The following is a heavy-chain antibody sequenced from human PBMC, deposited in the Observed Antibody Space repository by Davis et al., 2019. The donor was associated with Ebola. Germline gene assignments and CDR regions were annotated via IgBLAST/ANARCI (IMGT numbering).Heavy chain of an antibody. CDR2: ISSSSSYI. V-gene: IGHV3-21*01. J-gene: IGHJ4*02. D-gene: IGHD4-17*01. CDR3: ARDHDYAFDY. CDR1: GFTFSSYS. Sequence: GESLKISCAASGFTFSSYSMNWVRQAPGKGLEWVSSISSSSSYIYYADSVKGRFTISRDNAKNSLFLQMNSLRDEDTAVYYCARDHDYAFDYWGQGTLVTVSS.